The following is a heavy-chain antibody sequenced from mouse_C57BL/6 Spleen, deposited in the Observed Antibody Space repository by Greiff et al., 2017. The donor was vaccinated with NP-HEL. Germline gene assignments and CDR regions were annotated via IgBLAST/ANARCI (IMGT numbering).Heavy chain of an antibody. Sequence: VQRVESGPELVKPGASVKISCKASGYAFSSSWMNWVKQRPGQGLEWIGRIYPGDGDTNYTGKFKGKATLTADKSSSTAYMQLSSLTSEDSAVYFGARYYYGSSPSFDYWGQGTTLTVSS. V-gene: IGHV1-82*01. CDR3: ARYYYGSSPSFDY. D-gene: IGHD1-1*01. CDR2: IYPGDGDT. CDR1: GYAFSSSW. J-gene: IGHJ2*01.